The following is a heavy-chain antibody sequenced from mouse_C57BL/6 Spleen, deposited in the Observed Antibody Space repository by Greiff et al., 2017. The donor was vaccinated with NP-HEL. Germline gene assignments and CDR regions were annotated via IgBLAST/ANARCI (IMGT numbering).Heavy chain of an antibody. CDR3: ARGPYYYGSSPLWYFDV. CDR1: GYAFSSYW. V-gene: IGHV1-80*01. J-gene: IGHJ1*03. Sequence: QVQLQQSGAELVKPGASVKISCKASGYAFSSYWMNWVKQRPGKGLEGIGQIYPGDGDTNYNGKFKGKATLTADKSSSTAYMQLSSLTSEDSAVYFCARGPYYYGSSPLWYFDVWGTGTTVTVSS. CDR2: IYPGDGDT. D-gene: IGHD1-1*01.